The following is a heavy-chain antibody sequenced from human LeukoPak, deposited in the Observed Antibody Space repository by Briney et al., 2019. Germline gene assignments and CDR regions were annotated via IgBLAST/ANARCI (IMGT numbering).Heavy chain of an antibody. CDR3: ARDLYNWNS. CDR2: IYYSGNT. V-gene: IGHV4-59*01. Sequence: SETLSLTCTVSGGSISSYYWSWIRQPPGKGLEWIGFIYYSGNTNYSPSLKSRVTISVDTSKNQFSLKLSSVTAADTAVYYCARDLYNWNSWGQGTLVTVSS. CDR1: GGSISSYY. J-gene: IGHJ4*02. D-gene: IGHD1-20*01.